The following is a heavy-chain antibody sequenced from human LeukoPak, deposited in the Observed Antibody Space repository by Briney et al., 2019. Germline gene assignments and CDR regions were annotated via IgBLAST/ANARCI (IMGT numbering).Heavy chain of an antibody. V-gene: IGHV3-23*01. Sequence: GGSLRLSCAASGFTFGRYAMSWVRQTPGKSLEWVSIITNGGVTTYYADSVRGRFTISRDNSKNMLYLQMNSLRAEDTAVYYCVKLSSGSGSKFGFDSWGQGTLVTVSS. D-gene: IGHD6-19*01. J-gene: IGHJ4*02. CDR1: GFTFGRYA. CDR2: ITNGGVTT. CDR3: VKLSSGSGSKFGFDS.